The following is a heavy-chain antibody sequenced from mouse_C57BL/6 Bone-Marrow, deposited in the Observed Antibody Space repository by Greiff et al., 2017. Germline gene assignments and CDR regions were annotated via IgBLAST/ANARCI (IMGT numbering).Heavy chain of an antibody. Sequence: QVTLKESGPGLLQSSQTLSLTCSFSGFSLSTSGMGVSWIRQPSGKGLEWLAHIYWDDDKRYNPSLKSRLTISKDTSRTQVFLKITSVDTADTATYYCARNGWLLLDYWGQGTTLTVSS. CDR1: GFSLSTSGMG. J-gene: IGHJ2*01. D-gene: IGHD2-3*01. V-gene: IGHV8-12*01. CDR3: ARNGWLLLDY. CDR2: IYWDDDK.